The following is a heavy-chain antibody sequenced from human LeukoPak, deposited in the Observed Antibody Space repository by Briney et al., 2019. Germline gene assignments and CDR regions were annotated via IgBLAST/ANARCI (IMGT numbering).Heavy chain of an antibody. D-gene: IGHD4-17*01. J-gene: IGHJ5*02. CDR1: GGPISSYY. CDR3: ARHATTVTTGGGHWFDP. V-gene: IGHV4-59*08. CDR2: IYYSGST. Sequence: SETLSLTCTVSGGPISSYYWSWIRQPPGKGLEWIGYIYYSGSTNYNPSLKSRVTISVDTSKKQFSLKLSSVTAADTAVYYCARHATTVTTGGGHWFDPWGQGTLVTVSS.